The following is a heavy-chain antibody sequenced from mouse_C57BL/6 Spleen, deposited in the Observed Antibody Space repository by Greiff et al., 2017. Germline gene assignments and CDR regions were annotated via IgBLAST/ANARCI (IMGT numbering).Heavy chain of an antibody. J-gene: IGHJ4*01. CDR3: ARDRDYYGNHYYAMDY. CDR2: ISDGGSYT. Sequence: DVKLVESGGGLVKPGGSLKLSCAASGFTFSSYAMSWVRQTPEKRLEWVATISDGGSYTYYPDNVKGRFTISRDNAKNNLYLQMSHLKSEDTAMYYCARDRDYYGNHYYAMDYWGQGTSVTVSS. CDR1: GFTFSSYA. V-gene: IGHV5-4*01. D-gene: IGHD2-1*01.